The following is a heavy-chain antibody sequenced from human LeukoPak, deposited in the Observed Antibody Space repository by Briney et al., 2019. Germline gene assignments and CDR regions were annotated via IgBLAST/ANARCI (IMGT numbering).Heavy chain of an antibody. CDR1: GYTFTSYY. D-gene: IGHD3-16*01. J-gene: IGHJ4*02. V-gene: IGHV1-46*01. CDR3: ARRRGVDYFDY. CDR2: INPSGGST. Sequence: ASVKVSCKASGYTFTSYYMHWVRQAPGQGLEWMGIINPSGGSTSYAQKLQGRVTMTRDTSTSTAYMELSRLRSDDTAVYYCARRRGVDYFDYWGQGTLVTVSS.